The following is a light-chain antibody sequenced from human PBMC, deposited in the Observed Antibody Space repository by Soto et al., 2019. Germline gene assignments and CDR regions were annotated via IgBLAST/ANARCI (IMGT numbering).Light chain of an antibody. CDR3: QQYGTSPYT. CDR2: GAF. V-gene: IGKV3-20*01. Sequence: EIVLTQSPGTLSLSPGETVTLTCRASPGRGDYSLAWYRQKPGQPPRLLIYGAFNRATGIPDRFTGSGSGKDFTLTISRLEPEDFAVYYCQQYGTSPYTFGLGTKLDIK. J-gene: IGKJ2*01. CDR1: PGRGDYS.